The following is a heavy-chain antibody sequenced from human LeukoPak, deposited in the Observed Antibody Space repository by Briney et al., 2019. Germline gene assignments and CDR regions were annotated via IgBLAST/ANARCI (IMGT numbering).Heavy chain of an antibody. D-gene: IGHD3-22*01. V-gene: IGHV3-74*01. CDR3: ARDRMPDYYDSSGMGDAFDI. Sequence: PGGSLRLSCAASGLTFSSYWMHWVRQAPGKGLVWVSRINSDGSSTSYADSVKGRFTISRDNAKNTLYLQMNSLRAEDTAVYYCARDRMPDYYDSSGMGDAFDIWGQGTMVTVSS. J-gene: IGHJ3*02. CDR2: INSDGSST. CDR1: GLTFSSYW.